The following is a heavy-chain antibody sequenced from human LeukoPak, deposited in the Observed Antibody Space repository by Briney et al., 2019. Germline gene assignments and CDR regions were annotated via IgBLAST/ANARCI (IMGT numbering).Heavy chain of an antibody. J-gene: IGHJ5*02. D-gene: IGHD1-26*01. V-gene: IGHV3-30*02. CDR3: ASADGGRYYFDP. CDR1: GFTFSNYA. CDR2: IRYDGSNK. Sequence: GGSLRLSCAASGFTFSNYAMNWVRQAPGKGLEWVAFIRYDGSNKYYADSVKGRFTISRDNAKNTPYLQMNSLRAEDTAVYYCASADGGRYYFDPWGQGTLVTVSS.